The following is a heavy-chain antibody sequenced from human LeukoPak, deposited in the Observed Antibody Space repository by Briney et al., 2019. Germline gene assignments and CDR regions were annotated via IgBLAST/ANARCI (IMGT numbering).Heavy chain of an antibody. D-gene: IGHD7-27*01. Sequence: PGGSLRLSCAASGFTFSSYWMSWVRQAPGKGLEWVANIKDGGSEKYYVDSVKGRLTISRDNAKSSLYLQMSSLRAEDTAVYYCTTWGSGMDVWGQGTTVTVSS. V-gene: IGHV3-7*03. CDR2: IKDGGSEK. CDR3: TTWGSGMDV. J-gene: IGHJ6*02. CDR1: GFTFSSYW.